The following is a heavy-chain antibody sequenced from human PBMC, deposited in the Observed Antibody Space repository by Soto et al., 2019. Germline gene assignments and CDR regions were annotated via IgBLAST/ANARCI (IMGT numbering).Heavy chain of an antibody. CDR2: IYHSGST. D-gene: IGHD4-17*01. V-gene: IGHV4-4*02. J-gene: IGHJ4*02. Sequence: KPSETLSLTCAVSGGSISSSNWWSWVRQPPGKGLEWIGEIYHSGSTNYNPSLKSRVTISADKSKNQFSLKLSSVTAADTAVYYCAREGGTTVTMFDYWGQGTLVTVSS. CDR1: GGSISSSNW. CDR3: AREGGTTVTMFDY.